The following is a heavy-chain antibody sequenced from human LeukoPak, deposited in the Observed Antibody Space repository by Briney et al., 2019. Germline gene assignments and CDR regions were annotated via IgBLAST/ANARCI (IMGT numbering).Heavy chain of an antibody. CDR2: INHSGST. J-gene: IGHJ4*02. CDR3: ARGFGGY. D-gene: IGHD3-10*01. Sequence: SETLSLTCAVYGGSFSGYYWSWIRQPPGKGLEWIGEINHSGSTNYNPSLKSRVTISVVTSKNQFSLKLSSVTAADTAVYHCARGFGGYWGQGTLVTVSS. CDR1: GGSFSGYY. V-gene: IGHV4-34*01.